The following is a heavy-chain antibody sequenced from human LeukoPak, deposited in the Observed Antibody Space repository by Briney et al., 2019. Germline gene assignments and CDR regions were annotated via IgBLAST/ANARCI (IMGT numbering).Heavy chain of an antibody. D-gene: IGHD2-2*01. V-gene: IGHV4-59*11. Sequence: SETLSLTCSVSGGSISSHYWSWIRQLPGKGLEWIGNLYNSGSTNYNPSLKSRVTISVDTSKNQFSLKLSSVTAADTAVYYCARGCSSTSCYFPTFDYWGQGTLVTVSS. CDR3: ARGCSSTSCYFPTFDY. CDR1: GGSISSHY. CDR2: LYNSGST. J-gene: IGHJ4*02.